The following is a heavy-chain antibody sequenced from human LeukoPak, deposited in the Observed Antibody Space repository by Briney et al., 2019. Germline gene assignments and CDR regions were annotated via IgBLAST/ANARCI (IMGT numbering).Heavy chain of an antibody. CDR1: GITLSNYG. CDR3: TKRGVVIRVFLVGFHKEAYYFDS. CDR2: LSGSGGGT. J-gene: IGHJ4*02. D-gene: IGHD3-10*01. Sequence: GGSLRLSCAVSGITLSNYGMSWVRQAPGKGLEWVAGLSGSGGGTNYADSVQGRFTISRDNPKNTLYLQMNSLRAEDTAVYFCTKRGVVIRVFLVGFHKEAYYFDSWGQGALVTVSS. V-gene: IGHV3-23*01.